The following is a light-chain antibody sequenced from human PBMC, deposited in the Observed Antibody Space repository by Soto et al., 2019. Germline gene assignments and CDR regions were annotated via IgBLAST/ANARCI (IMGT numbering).Light chain of an antibody. CDR3: CSYAGSSTLL. J-gene: IGLJ3*02. CDR2: AVS. CDR1: SSDIGSYNL. V-gene: IGLV2-23*02. Sequence: QSALTQPASVSGSPGQSITVSCTGTSSDIGSYNLVSWYQHHPGKAPKLMIYAVSKRPSGVSSRFSGSKSGNTASLTISGLQAADEADYFCCSYAGSSTLLFGGGTKLTVL.